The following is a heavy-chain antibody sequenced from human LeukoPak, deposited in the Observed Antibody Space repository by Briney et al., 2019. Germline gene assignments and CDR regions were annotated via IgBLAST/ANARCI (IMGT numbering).Heavy chain of an antibody. CDR1: GFTFSNAW. D-gene: IGHD3-3*01. V-gene: IGHV3-15*01. CDR3: TTAYYDFWSGYYSF. CDR2: IKSKIDGGTT. J-gene: IGHJ4*02. Sequence: GGSLGLSCAASGFTFSNAWMSWVRQAPGKGLEWVGRIKSKIDGGTTDYAAPVKGRFTISRDDSKNTLYLQMNSLKTEDTAVYYCTTAYYDFWSGYYSFWGQGTLVTVSS.